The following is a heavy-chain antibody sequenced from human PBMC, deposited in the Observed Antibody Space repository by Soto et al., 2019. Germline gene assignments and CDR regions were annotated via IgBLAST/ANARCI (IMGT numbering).Heavy chain of an antibody. Sequence: LSLTCTVSGGSISSGGYYWSWIRQHPGKGLEWIGYIYYSGSTYYNPSLKSRVTISVDTSKNQFSLKLSSVTAADTAVYYGARDRPATIVGVVHGGYWFDPWGQGTLVTVSS. CDR2: IYYSGST. D-gene: IGHD3-3*01. CDR1: GGSISSGGYY. J-gene: IGHJ5*02. CDR3: ARDRPATIVGVVHGGYWFDP. V-gene: IGHV4-31*03.